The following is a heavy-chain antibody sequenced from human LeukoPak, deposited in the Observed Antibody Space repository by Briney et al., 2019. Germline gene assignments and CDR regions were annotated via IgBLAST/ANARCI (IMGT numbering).Heavy chain of an antibody. CDR2: IYPDDSDT. CDR1: GYSFGNRW. V-gene: IGHV5-51*01. J-gene: IGHJ6*02. Sequence: PGESLKISCKGSGYSFGNRWIGWVRQMPGKGLEWMGIIYPDDSDTIYSPSFEGQVTISAVKSISTAYLQWSSLKASDTAMYYCARGAYGWGSYYNYYGMDVWGQGTTVTVSS. D-gene: IGHD3-10*01. CDR3: ARGAYGWGSYYNYYGMDV.